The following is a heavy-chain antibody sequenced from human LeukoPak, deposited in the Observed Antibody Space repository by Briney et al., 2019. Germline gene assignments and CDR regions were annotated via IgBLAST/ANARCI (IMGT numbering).Heavy chain of an antibody. CDR3: ARHVNDGDYPLDY. CDR2: IYYGGST. J-gene: IGHJ4*02. V-gene: IGHV4-59*08. CDR1: GGSISSYY. Sequence: PSETLSLTCTVSGGSISSYYWSWIRQPPGKGLEWIGYIYYGGSTNYNPSLKSRVTISVDTSKNQFSLKLSSVTAADTAVYYCARHVNDGDYPLDYWGQGTLVTVSS. D-gene: IGHD4-17*01.